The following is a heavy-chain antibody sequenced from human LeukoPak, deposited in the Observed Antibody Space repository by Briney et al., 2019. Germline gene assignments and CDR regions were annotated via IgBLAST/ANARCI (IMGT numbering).Heavy chain of an antibody. Sequence: PSETLSLTCAVYGGSFSGYYWSWIRQPPGKGLEWIGEINHSGSTNYNPSLKSRVTISVDTSKSQFSLKLSSVTAADTAVYYCARAKGQIAAAHFDYWGQGTLVTVSS. CDR3: ARAKGQIAAAHFDY. CDR2: INHSGST. CDR1: GGSFSGYY. J-gene: IGHJ4*02. V-gene: IGHV4-34*01. D-gene: IGHD6-13*01.